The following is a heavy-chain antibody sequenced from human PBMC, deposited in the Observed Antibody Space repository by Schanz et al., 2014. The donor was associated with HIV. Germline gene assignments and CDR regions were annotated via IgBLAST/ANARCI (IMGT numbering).Heavy chain of an antibody. V-gene: IGHV4-34*02. D-gene: IGHD4-17*01. CDR1: VGSFTDYY. J-gene: IGHJ4*01. CDR2: INHSGRT. CDR3: ARGDFGGSSVDY. Sequence: QVQLQQWGAGLLKPSETLSLTCAVYVGSFTDYYWTWIRQPPGKGLEWIGEINHSGRTNYSPSLKSRVAILVDTSKKQFSLNLTSVPAADTAVYFCARGDFGGSSVDYWGHGNMVTVSS.